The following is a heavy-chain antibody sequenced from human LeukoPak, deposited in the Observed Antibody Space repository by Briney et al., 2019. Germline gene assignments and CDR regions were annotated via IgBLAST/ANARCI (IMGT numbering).Heavy chain of an antibody. D-gene: IGHD2-2*01. CDR1: GSTFSSYS. J-gene: IGHJ4*02. Sequence: GGSLRLSCAASGSTFSSYSMNWVRQAPGKGLEWVSSISSSSSYIYYADSVKGRFTISRDNAKNSLYLQMNSLRAEDTAVYYCARDEYCSSTSCQESFDYWGQGTLVTVSS. CDR3: ARDEYCSSTSCQESFDY. CDR2: ISSSSSYI. V-gene: IGHV3-21*01.